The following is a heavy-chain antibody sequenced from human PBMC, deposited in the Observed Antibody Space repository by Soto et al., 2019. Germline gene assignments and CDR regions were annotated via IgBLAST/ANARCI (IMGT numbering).Heavy chain of an antibody. Sequence: GGSLRLSCAASGFTFSSYWMHWVRQAPGKGLVWVSRINSDGSSTSYADSVEGRFTISRDNAKNTRYLQMNSLRAEDTAVSYCAREYYYDSSGYRWGQGTLVTVSS. CDR2: INSDGSST. V-gene: IGHV3-74*01. J-gene: IGHJ5*02. CDR3: AREYYYDSSGYR. CDR1: GFTFSSYW. D-gene: IGHD3-22*01.